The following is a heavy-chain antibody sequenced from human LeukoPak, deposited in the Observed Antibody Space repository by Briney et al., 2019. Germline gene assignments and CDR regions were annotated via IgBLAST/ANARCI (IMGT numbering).Heavy chain of an antibody. CDR1: GGSISLSYYY. CDR3: ARGTLYSGWSYYFDY. Sequence: SDTLSLTCSVSGGSISLSYYYWGWIRQPPGKALEWIGSVYYSGTTSYNPSLKSRVTISVDMSKNHFSLRLSSVTAADTAMYYCARGTLYSGWSYYFDYWGQGSQVTVSS. J-gene: IGHJ4*02. V-gene: IGHV4-39*07. CDR2: VYYSGTT. D-gene: IGHD6-19*01.